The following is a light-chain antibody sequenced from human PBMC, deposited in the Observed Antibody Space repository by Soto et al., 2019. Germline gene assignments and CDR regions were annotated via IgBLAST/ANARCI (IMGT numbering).Light chain of an antibody. CDR3: QQYTNFPLT. V-gene: IGKV1-5*01. CDR1: QSISSW. J-gene: IGKJ4*01. CDR2: EAS. Sequence: DIQMTQSPSTLSASVGDRVTITCRASQSISSWLAWYQQKPGKAPKLLIHEASRLETGVPSRFSGSESGTEFTPTISGLHAEDSATYYCQQYTNFPLTFGGGTKV.